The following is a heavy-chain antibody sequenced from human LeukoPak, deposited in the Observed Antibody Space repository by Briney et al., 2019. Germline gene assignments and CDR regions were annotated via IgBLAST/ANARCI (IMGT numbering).Heavy chain of an antibody. CDR2: ISSSSSYI. D-gene: IGHD2-15*01. V-gene: IGHV3-21*01. CDR1: GFTFSTYG. Sequence: PGGSLRLSCAASGFTFSTYGMNWVRQAPGKGLEWVSSISSSSSYIYYADSVKGRFTISRDNAKNSLYLQMNSLRAEDTAVYYCARDRVVVAATYFDYWGQGTLVTVSS. J-gene: IGHJ4*02. CDR3: ARDRVVVAATYFDY.